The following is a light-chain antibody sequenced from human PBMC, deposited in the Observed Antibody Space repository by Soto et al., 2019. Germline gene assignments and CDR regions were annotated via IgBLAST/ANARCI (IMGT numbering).Light chain of an antibody. CDR2: GAS. CDR1: QSVSSTY. V-gene: IGKV3-20*01. Sequence: EIVLTQSPGTLSLSPGERATLSCRASQSVSSTYLAWYQQKHGQAPRLLIYGASSRATGIPDRFRGSGSGTDFTLTISRLEPEDFAVYYCQQYGSSRTFGQGTKVDIK. CDR3: QQYGSSRT. J-gene: IGKJ1*01.